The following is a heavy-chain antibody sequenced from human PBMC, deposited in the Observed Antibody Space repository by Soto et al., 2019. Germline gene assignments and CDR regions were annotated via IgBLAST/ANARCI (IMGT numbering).Heavy chain of an antibody. J-gene: IGHJ5*02. Sequence: EVQLVESGGGLVQPGGSLRLSCAASGFTFSSYEMNWVRQAPGKGLEWVSYISSSGSTIYYADSVKGRFTISRDNAKNSLYLQMNSLRAEDTAVYYCARVVVPAAPTSNWFDPWCQGTLVTVSS. CDR2: ISSSGSTI. V-gene: IGHV3-48*03. CDR3: ARVVVPAAPTSNWFDP. CDR1: GFTFSSYE. D-gene: IGHD2-2*01.